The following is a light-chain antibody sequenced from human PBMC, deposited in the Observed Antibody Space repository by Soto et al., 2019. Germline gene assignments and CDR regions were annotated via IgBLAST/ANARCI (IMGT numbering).Light chain of an antibody. Sequence: EIVLTQSPGTLSLSPGERATLSCRASQSVSSSYLAWYQQKPGQAPRPLIYGASSRAIGIPDRFSGSGSGTDFTLTISRLEPEDFAVYYCQQYGTSPWAFGKGPRVDIK. V-gene: IGKV3-20*01. CDR3: QQYGTSPWA. CDR2: GAS. J-gene: IGKJ1*01. CDR1: QSVSSSY.